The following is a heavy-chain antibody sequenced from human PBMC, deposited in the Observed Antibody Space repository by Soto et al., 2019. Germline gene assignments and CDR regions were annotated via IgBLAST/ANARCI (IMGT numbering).Heavy chain of an antibody. CDR1: GGSISSSNW. CDR3: ARDKAEGDYYYYYGMDV. J-gene: IGHJ6*02. Sequence: SETLSLTCAVSGGSISSSNWWSWVRQPPGKGLEWIGEIYHSGSTNYNPSLKSRVTISVDKSRNQFSLKLSSVTAADTAVYYCARDKAEGDYYYYYGMDVWGQGTTVTVSS. V-gene: IGHV4-4*02. D-gene: IGHD2-21*02. CDR2: IYHSGST.